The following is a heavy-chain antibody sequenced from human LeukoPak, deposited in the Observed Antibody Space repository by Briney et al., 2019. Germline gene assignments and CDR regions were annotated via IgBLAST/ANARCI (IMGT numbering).Heavy chain of an antibody. CDR3: AKPPSYYYDSSGFVLDD. V-gene: IGHV3-23*01. J-gene: IGHJ4*02. D-gene: IGHD3-22*01. Sequence: GGSLRLSCTASGFTFSSYAMSWVRQAPGKGLEWVSGISGSGSSTYYADSVKGRFTISRDNSKNTLYLQMNSLKAEDTAVYYCAKPPSYYYDSSGFVLDDWGQGALVTVSS. CDR2: ISGSGSST. CDR1: GFTFSSYA.